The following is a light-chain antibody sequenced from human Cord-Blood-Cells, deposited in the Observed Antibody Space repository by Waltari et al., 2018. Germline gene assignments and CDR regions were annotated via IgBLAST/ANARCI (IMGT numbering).Light chain of an antibody. J-gene: IGLJ3*02. Sequence: QSALPQPRSVSGSPGQSVTIPCTGTSSDVGGYNYVSWYQQHPGKAPKLMIYDVSKRPSGVPDRFSGSKSGNTASLTISGLQAEDEADYYCCSYAGSYTVFGGGTKLTVL. CDR1: SSDVGGYNY. V-gene: IGLV2-11*01. CDR3: CSYAGSYTV. CDR2: DVS.